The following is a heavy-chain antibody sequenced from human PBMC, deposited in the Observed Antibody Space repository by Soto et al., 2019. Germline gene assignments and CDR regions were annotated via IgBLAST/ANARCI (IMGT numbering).Heavy chain of an antibody. CDR2: IYYSGST. CDR3: ASTISKSGRYYSDH. V-gene: IGHV4-59*08. CDR1: GGSINSYY. D-gene: IGHD1-26*01. Sequence: PSETLSLTCTVSGGSINSYYWSWIRQPPGKGLEWIAYIYYSGSTNYDPSLKSRVTISIDTSKNQFSLKLSSVTAADTAVYYCASTISKSGRYYSDHWGQGTLVTVSS. J-gene: IGHJ4*02.